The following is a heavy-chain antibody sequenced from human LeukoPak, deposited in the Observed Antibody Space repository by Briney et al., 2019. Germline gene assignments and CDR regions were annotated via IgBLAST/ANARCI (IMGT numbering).Heavy chain of an antibody. D-gene: IGHD1-26*01. Sequence: GGSLRLSCAASGLTFSTYWMSWVRQAPGKGLEWVANIKKDGSEKYVDSVKGRFTISRDNAKNSLYLQMNSLRADDTAVYHCARQETSSYNGAFDIWGQGTLVTVSS. CDR1: GLTFSTYW. J-gene: IGHJ4*02. CDR2: IKKDGSEK. V-gene: IGHV3-7*01. CDR3: ARQETSSYNGAFDI.